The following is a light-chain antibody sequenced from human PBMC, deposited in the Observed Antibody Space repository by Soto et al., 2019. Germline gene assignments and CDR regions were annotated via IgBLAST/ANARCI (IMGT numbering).Light chain of an antibody. CDR3: QQYGSSLIT. CDR2: GAS. CDR1: QSVSSSY. V-gene: IGKV3-20*01. Sequence: EIVLTQSPGTLSLSPGERATLSCRASQSVSSSYLAWYQQKPGQPPRLLIYGASSRATGIPDRFSGSGSGTDFTLTISRLEPEDVAVYYCQQYGSSLITSGQGTRLEI. J-gene: IGKJ5*01.